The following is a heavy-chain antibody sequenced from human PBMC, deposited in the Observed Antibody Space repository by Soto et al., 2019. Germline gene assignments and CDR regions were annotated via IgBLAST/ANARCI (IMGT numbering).Heavy chain of an antibody. V-gene: IGHV5-51*01. CDR1: GYSCTSYC. Sequence: GESLKISCTGSGYSCTSYCIGWVRQMPVKGLEWMGIIYPGDSDTRYSPSFQGQVTISAENSISTAYLQWSSLKASDTAMYYRAILPYPTRCFTPKYYYGMDVWGQGTTVTASS. CDR3: AILPYPTRCFTPKYYYGMDV. J-gene: IGHJ6*02. CDR2: IYPGDSDT. D-gene: IGHD2-15*01.